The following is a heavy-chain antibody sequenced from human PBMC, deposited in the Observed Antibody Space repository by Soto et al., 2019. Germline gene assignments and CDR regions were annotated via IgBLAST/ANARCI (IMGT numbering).Heavy chain of an antibody. CDR2: ISPMFGAA. CDR1: GGTFNTYA. D-gene: IGHD2-15*01. V-gene: IGHV1-69*19. J-gene: IGHJ4*02. Sequence: QVQLVQSGAEMKKPGSSVKVSCQSSGGTFNTYAMNWVRQAPGQGPEWMGDISPMFGAANYAPKFQGRVTITADESTGTSYRQLSSLTSEDTALSCCAREGQVHTPAFVYWGQGTLVTVSS. CDR3: AREGQVHTPAFVY.